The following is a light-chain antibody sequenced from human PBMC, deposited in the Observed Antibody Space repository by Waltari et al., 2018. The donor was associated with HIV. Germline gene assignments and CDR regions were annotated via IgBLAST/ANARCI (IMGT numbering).Light chain of an antibody. Sequence: DIQMTQSPSSLSASVGDTVTISCRPSQTISIYLSWYQQIPGKAPKLLIYATSTLQTGVPSRFSGGGSGTDFTLTISSLQSEDFALYYCQQSYTSPYTFGRGTKVEIE. CDR3: QQSYTSPYT. CDR1: QTISIY. V-gene: IGKV1-39*01. CDR2: ATS. J-gene: IGKJ2*01.